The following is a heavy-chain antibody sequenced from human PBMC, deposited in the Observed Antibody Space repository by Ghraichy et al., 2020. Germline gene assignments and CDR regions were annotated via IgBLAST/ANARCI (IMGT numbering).Heavy chain of an antibody. J-gene: IGHJ6*02. CDR3: ARAPRVKYYDFWTGSWGGDGMDV. D-gene: IGHD3-3*01. Sequence: GGPLRLSCAASGFTFSSYGMHWVRQAPGKGLEWVAVIWYDGSNKYYADSVKGRFTISRDNSKNTLYLQMNSLRAEDTAVYYCARAPRVKYYDFWTGSWGGDGMDVWGQGTMVTVSS. CDR2: IWYDGSNK. CDR1: GFTFSSYG. V-gene: IGHV3-33*01.